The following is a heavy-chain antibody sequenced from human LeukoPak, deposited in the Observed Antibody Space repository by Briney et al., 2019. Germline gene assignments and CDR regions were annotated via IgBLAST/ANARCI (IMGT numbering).Heavy chain of an antibody. J-gene: IGHJ6*02. V-gene: IGHV1-2*04. D-gene: IGHD6-6*01. CDR2: INPNSGGT. CDR1: GYTFTGYY. CDR3: AISTAGPGYYYYGMDV. Sequence: ASVKVSCKASGYTFTGYYMHWVRQAPGQGLEWMGWINPNSGGTNYAQKFQGWVTMTRDTSISTAYMELSRLRSDDTAVYYCAISTAGPGYYYYGMDVWGQGTTVTVSS.